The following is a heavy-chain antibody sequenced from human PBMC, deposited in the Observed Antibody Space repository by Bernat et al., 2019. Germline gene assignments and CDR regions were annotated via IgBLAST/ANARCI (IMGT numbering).Heavy chain of an antibody. V-gene: IGHV3-30-3*01. J-gene: IGHJ4*02. CDR2: ISSDGSNK. D-gene: IGHD2-15*01. CDR1: GFTFSSYA. CDR3: ARGDSMVVVAATIDY. Sequence: QVQLVESGGGVVQPGRSLRLSCAVSGFTFSSYAMHWVRQAPGKGLEWVAVISSDGSNKYYADSVKGRFTISRDNSKNTLYLQMNSLRAEDTAVYYCARGDSMVVVAATIDYWGQGTLVTVSS.